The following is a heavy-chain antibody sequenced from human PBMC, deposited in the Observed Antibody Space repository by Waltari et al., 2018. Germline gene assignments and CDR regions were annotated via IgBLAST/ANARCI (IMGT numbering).Heavy chain of an antibody. D-gene: IGHD2-2*01. Sequence: QVQLVESGGGVVQPGGSLRLSCAASGFIFNKYDMHWVRQAPGEGLEWVAFIRYEGSDRKYAESVKGRFTTSRDNSNNMLFLEMNSLRPEDTAVYYCAKDPGSSTSYGIDYWGQGTLVTVSS. J-gene: IGHJ4*02. CDR2: IRYEGSDR. CDR1: GFIFNKYD. V-gene: IGHV3-30*02. CDR3: AKDPGSSTSYGIDY.